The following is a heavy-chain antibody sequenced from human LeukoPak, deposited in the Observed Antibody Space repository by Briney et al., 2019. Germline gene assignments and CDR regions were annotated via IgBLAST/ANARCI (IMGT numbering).Heavy chain of an antibody. CDR3: AKSNYYDSSDWFDP. Sequence: GGSLRLSCAASGFTFSSYGMHWVRQAPGKGLEWVAFIRYDGSNKYYADSVKGRFTISRDSSKNTLYLQMNSLRAEDTAVYYCAKSNYYDSSDWFDPWGQGTLVTVSS. D-gene: IGHD3-22*01. J-gene: IGHJ5*02. CDR1: GFTFSSYG. V-gene: IGHV3-30*02. CDR2: IRYDGSNK.